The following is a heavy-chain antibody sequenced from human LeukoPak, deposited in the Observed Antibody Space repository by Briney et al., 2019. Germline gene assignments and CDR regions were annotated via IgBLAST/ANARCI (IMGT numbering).Heavy chain of an antibody. CDR2: ISSSSSYI. J-gene: IGHJ4*02. CDR1: RFTFNSYN. V-gene: IGHV3-21*01. D-gene: IGHD6-13*01. CDR3: ARVGSSSWYDY. Sequence: GGSLRLSCAASRFTFNSYNMNWVRQAPGKGLEWVSSISSSSSYIYYADSVKGRFTISRDNAKNSLYLQMNSLRAEDTAVYYCARVGSSSWYDYWGQGTLVTVSS.